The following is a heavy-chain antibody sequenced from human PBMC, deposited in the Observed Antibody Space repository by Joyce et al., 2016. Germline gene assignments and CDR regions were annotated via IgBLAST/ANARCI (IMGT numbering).Heavy chain of an antibody. CDR3: ARDEYGTSLSYFDY. CDR2: ISDYSGDT. D-gene: IGHD6-6*01. Sequence: QVQLVHPGAEMKKPGASVQVSCKASGYTFTGYGISWVRQAPGQGLEWMGWISDYSGDTNFAQKFQGIVIMTVDKSASTAYMELKSLTSDDTAVYYCARDEYGTSLSYFDYWGQGALVAVSS. CDR1: GYTFTGYG. V-gene: IGHV1-18*04. J-gene: IGHJ4*02.